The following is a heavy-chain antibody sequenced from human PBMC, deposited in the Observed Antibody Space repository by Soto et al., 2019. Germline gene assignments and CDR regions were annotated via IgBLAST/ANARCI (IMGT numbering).Heavy chain of an antibody. CDR3: AREWSYFDY. CDR1: GFTFSSFY. Sequence: PGVSLRLSCVASGFTFSSFYMGWVRQAPGKGLEWVANIKQTGSEKYYVDSVKGRFTISRDDAKNSLYLQMNSLRAEDTAVYYCAREWSYFDYWGQGTLVTVSS. CDR2: IKQTGSEK. V-gene: IGHV3-7*01. D-gene: IGHD3-3*01. J-gene: IGHJ4*02.